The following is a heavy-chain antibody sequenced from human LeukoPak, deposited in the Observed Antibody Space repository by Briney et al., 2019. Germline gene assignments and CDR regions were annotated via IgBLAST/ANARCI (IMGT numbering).Heavy chain of an antibody. J-gene: IGHJ4*02. CDR1: GFTFSSYS. CDR2: ISSSSSYI. Sequence: GGSLRLSCAASGFTFSSYSMNWVRQAPGKGLEWVSSISSSSSYIYYADSVKGRFTISRDNAKNSLYLQMNSLRAEDTAVYYCARDGIAAAAYYFDYWGQGTLVTVSS. CDR3: ARDGIAAAAYYFDY. V-gene: IGHV3-21*01. D-gene: IGHD6-13*01.